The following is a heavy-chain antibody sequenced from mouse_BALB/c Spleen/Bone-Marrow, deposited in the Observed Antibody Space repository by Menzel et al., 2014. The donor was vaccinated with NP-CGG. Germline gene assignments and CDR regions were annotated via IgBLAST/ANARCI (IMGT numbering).Heavy chain of an antibody. CDR1: GFNIKDTY. CDR3: ARYYYGSSLFDY. J-gene: IGHJ2*01. V-gene: IGHV14-3*02. D-gene: IGHD1-1*01. Sequence: EVKLMESGAELVKPGASVKLSCTASGFNIKDTYMHWVKQRPEQGLEWIGRIDPANGNTKYDPKFQGKATITADTSSNTAYLQLSSLTSEDTAVYYCARYYYGSSLFDYWDQGTTLTVSS. CDR2: IDPANGNT.